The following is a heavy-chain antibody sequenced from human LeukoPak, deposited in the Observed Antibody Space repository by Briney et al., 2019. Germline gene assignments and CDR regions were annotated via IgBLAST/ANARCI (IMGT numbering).Heavy chain of an antibody. CDR1: GFTFDDYA. CDR3: AKSAHVDTAMAPYYFDY. J-gene: IGHJ4*02. V-gene: IGHV3-9*03. D-gene: IGHD5-18*01. Sequence: SGRSLRLSCAASGFTFDDYAMHWVRQAPGKGLEWVSGISWNSGSIGYADSVKGRFTISRDNAKNSLYLQMNSLRAEDMALYYCAKSAHVDTAMAPYYFDYWGQGTLVTVSS. CDR2: ISWNSGSI.